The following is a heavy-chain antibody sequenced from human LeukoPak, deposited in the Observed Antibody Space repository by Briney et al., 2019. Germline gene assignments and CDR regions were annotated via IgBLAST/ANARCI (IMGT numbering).Heavy chain of an antibody. V-gene: IGHV4-59*01. Sequence: PSETLSLTCTVSGGSFSSYYWSWIRQPPGKGLEWIGYIYDSGSTNYNPSLKSRVTISLDTSKNQFSLKLTSVTAADTALYYCARQQLPDGTYYFDYWGQGTLVTVSS. J-gene: IGHJ4*02. D-gene: IGHD6-13*01. CDR1: GGSFSSYY. CDR3: ARQQLPDGTYYFDY. CDR2: IYDSGST.